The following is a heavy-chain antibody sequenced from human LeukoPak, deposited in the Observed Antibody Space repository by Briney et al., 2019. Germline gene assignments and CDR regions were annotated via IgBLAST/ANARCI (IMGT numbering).Heavy chain of an antibody. Sequence: SETLSLTCAVDGGSFSGYYWSWIRQPPGKGLEWIGEINHSGSTNYNPSLKSRVTISVDTSKNQFSLKLSSVTAADTAVYYCARTDVKSYDILTGYYGDAFDIWGQGTMVTVSS. J-gene: IGHJ3*02. CDR1: GGSFSGYY. V-gene: IGHV4-34*01. D-gene: IGHD3-9*01. CDR3: ARTDVKSYDILTGYYGDAFDI. CDR2: INHSGST.